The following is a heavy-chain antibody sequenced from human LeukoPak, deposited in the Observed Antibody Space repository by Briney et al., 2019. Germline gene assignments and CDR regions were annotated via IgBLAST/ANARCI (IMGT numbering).Heavy chain of an antibody. CDR3: AKGPGGFGELHDAFDI. J-gene: IGHJ3*02. D-gene: IGHD3-10*01. CDR2: ISGSGGST. CDR1: GFTFSSYA. V-gene: IGHV3-23*01. Sequence: GGSLRLSCAASGFTFSSYAMSWVRQAPGKGLEWVSAISGSGGSTYYADSVKGRFTISRDNSKNTLYLQMNSLRAEDTAVYYCAKGPGGFGELHDAFDIWGQGTMVTVSS.